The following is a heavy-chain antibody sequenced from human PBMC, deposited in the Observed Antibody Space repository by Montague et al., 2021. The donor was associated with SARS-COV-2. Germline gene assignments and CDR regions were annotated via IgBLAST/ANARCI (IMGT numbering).Heavy chain of an antibody. D-gene: IGHD3-10*01. CDR2: ISYSGST. CDR1: GGSISSTSYY. J-gene: IGHJ3*02. CDR3: ARHITGSGNAFDI. Sequence: SETLSLTCTVSGGSISSTSYYWGWIRQPPGKGLEWMGSISYSGSTYYKSSLKSRVTISVDTSKNQFSLRLSSVTAADTAVYYCARHITGSGNAFDIWGQGTMVTVSS. V-gene: IGHV4-39*01.